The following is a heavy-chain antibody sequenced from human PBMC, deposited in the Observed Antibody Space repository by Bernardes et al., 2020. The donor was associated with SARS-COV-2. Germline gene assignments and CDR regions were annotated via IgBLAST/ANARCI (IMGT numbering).Heavy chain of an antibody. D-gene: IGHD1-7*01. V-gene: IGHV3-30*18. Sequence: GGSLRLSCAASGFTFSSFGIHWVRQAPGKGLEWVALISYDGRRKYFADSVKGRFTVSRDNSKNTVFLQMNSLKPEDTAVYFCAKDLTELPTFFYGMDVWGQGTTVTVSS. CDR1: GFTFSSFG. CDR3: AKDLTELPTFFYGMDV. CDR2: ISYDGRRK. J-gene: IGHJ6*02.